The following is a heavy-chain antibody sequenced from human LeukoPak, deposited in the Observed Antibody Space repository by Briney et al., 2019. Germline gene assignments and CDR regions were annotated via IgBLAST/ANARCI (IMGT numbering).Heavy chain of an antibody. CDR2: IRAYNGNT. D-gene: IGHD4-17*01. J-gene: IGHJ4*02. CDR3: AREPMTTVTTDGGYFDY. CDR1: GYTFTSYG. Sequence: ASVKVSCKASGYTFTSYGISWVRQAPGQGLEWMGWIRAYNGNTNYAQNLQGRVTMTTDTSTSTAYMELRSLRSDDTAVYYCAREPMTTVTTDGGYFDYWGQGTLVTVSS. V-gene: IGHV1-18*04.